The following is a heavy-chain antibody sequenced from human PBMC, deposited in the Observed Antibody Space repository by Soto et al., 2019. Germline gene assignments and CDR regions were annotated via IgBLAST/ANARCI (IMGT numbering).Heavy chain of an antibody. V-gene: IGHV3-23*01. CDR1: GFTFSSYW. CDR2: ISGSGGST. CDR3: AKLMGFYYGSGSYYDYYYGMDV. J-gene: IGHJ6*02. Sequence: GGSLRLSCAASGFTFSSYWMSWVRQAPGKGLEWVSAISGSGGSTYYADSVKGRFTISRDNSKNTLYLQMNSLRAEDTAVYYCAKLMGFYYGSGSYYDYYYGMDVWGQGTTVTVSS. D-gene: IGHD3-10*01.